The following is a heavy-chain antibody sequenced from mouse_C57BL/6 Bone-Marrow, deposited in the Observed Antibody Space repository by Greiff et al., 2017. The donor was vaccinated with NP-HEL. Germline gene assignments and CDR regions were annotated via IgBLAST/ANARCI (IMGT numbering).Heavy chain of an antibody. CDR3: ARGKYYYYGSLDY. D-gene: IGHD1-1*01. CDR1: GYTFTSYW. Sequence: VQLQQPGAELVMPGASVKLSCKASGYTFTSYWMHWVKQRPGQGLEWIGEIDPSDSYTNYNQKFKGKSTLTVDKSSSTAYMQLSSLTSEDSAVYYCARGKYYYYGSLDYWGQGTTLTVSS. CDR2: IDPSDSYT. J-gene: IGHJ2*01. V-gene: IGHV1-69*01.